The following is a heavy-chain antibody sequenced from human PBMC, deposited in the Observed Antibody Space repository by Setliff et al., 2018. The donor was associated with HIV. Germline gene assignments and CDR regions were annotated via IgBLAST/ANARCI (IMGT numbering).Heavy chain of an antibody. J-gene: IGHJ4*02. CDR1: GDSFTGYY. V-gene: IGHV4-4*07. Sequence: SETLSLTCSVSGDSFTGYYWNWIRQSAGKGLEWIGRIYTNGATSYNPSLRSRVTMSVDTSKKQLSLRLTSVSAEDTAVYYCARAYNVYDYRSDSSGYDYWGQGTLVTVSS. D-gene: IGHD3-22*01. CDR2: IYTNGAT. CDR3: ARAYNVYDYRSDSSGYDY.